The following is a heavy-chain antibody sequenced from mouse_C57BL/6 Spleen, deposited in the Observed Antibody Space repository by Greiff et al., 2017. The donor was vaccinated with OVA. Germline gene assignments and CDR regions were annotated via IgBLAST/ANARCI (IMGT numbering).Heavy chain of an antibody. CDR2: IDPSDSYT. J-gene: IGHJ3*01. CDR3: ARGDYDWAWFAY. CDR1: GYTFTSYW. D-gene: IGHD2-4*01. Sequence: QVQLQQPGAELVKPGASVKLSCKASGYTFTSYWMQWVKQRPGQGLEWIGEIDPSDSYTNYNQKFKGKATVTGDTSSSTAYMQLSSLTSEDSAVYYCARGDYDWAWFAYWGQGTLVTVSA. V-gene: IGHV1-50*01.